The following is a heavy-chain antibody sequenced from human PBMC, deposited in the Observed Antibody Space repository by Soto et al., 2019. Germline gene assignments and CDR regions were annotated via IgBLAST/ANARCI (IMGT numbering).Heavy chain of an antibody. V-gene: IGHV3-33*01. CDR3: ARGLYLVHAYYYYYMDV. CDR2: IWYDGSNK. CDR1: GFTFSSYG. Sequence: PGGSLRLSCAASGFTFSSYGMHWVRQAPGKGLEWVAVIWYDGSNKYYADSVKGRFTISRDNSKNTLYLQMNSLRAEDTAVYYCARGLYLVHAYYYYYMDVWGKGTTVTVSS. J-gene: IGHJ6*03. D-gene: IGHD2-21*01.